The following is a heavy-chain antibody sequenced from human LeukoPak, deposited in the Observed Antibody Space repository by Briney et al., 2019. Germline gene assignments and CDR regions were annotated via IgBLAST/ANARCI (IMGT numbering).Heavy chain of an antibody. Sequence: PSETLSLTCTVSGGSISSGSYYWSWIRQPAGKGLEWIGRIYTSGSTNYNPSLKSRVTISVDTSKNQFSLKLSSVTAADTAVYYCARGAGIAAPADYWGQGILVTVSS. J-gene: IGHJ4*02. D-gene: IGHD6-13*01. CDR1: GGSISSGSYY. V-gene: IGHV4-61*02. CDR2: IYTSGST. CDR3: ARGAGIAAPADY.